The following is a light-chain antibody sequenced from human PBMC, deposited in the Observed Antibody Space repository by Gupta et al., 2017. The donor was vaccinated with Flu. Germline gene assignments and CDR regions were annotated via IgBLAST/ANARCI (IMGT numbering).Light chain of an antibody. CDR1: QSVLTN. CDR2: GAS. Sequence: PATLSGSPGEGATLSCRASQSVLTNLAWYQQKPGQAPRLLISGASDRDSDFPPRFSGSGSGTEFTLTISSLQSEDFAVYYCQQYNNWPLTFGGGTKVEIK. J-gene: IGKJ4*01. V-gene: IGKV3D-15*01. CDR3: QQYNNWPLT.